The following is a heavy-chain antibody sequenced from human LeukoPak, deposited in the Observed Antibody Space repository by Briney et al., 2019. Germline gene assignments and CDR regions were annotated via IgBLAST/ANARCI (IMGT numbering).Heavy chain of an antibody. V-gene: IGHV3-23*01. J-gene: IGHJ4*02. CDR3: AKDSHSGTYFDS. CDR1: GFTFSSYD. D-gene: IGHD1-26*01. CDR2: VSGSGGST. Sequence: SGGSLRLSCAASGFTFSSYDMSWVRQAPGEGLEWVSAVSGSGGSTYYADSVKGRFTISRDNSKSTLFLQMNSLRAEDTAVYYCAKDSHSGTYFDSWGRGTLVTVSS.